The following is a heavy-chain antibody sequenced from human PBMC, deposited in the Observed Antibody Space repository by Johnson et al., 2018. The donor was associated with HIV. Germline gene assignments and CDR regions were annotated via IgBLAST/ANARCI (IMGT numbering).Heavy chain of an antibody. J-gene: IGHJ3*01. CDR1: GFTFSNAW. D-gene: IGHD5-12*01. CDR3: TTDAGYVV. V-gene: IGHV3-15*01. CDR2: IKSKTDGGTT. Sequence: VQLVESGGGLVKPGGSLRLSCAASGFTFSNAWMSWVRQAPGKGLEWVGHIKSKTDGGTTDYAAPVKGRFTISREDSKNTLSLQMNSLKTEDTAVYFCTTDAGYVVWGQGTMVTVSS.